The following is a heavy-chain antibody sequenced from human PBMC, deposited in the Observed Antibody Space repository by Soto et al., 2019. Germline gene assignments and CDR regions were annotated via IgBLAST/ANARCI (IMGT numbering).Heavy chain of an antibody. CDR3: ARDRANYDNSGYPWFFDL. CDR2: IWSDGSNK. CDR1: GLSFSTHG. V-gene: IGHV3-33*01. Sequence: PGGSLRLSCVASGLSFSTHGMHWVRQSPGKGLDWVGVIWSDGSNKYYAESVKGRFTISRDNTKNTLYLQMDSLRAEDTAVYYCARDRANYDNSGYPWFFDLWGRGTLVTVSS. J-gene: IGHJ2*01. D-gene: IGHD3-22*01.